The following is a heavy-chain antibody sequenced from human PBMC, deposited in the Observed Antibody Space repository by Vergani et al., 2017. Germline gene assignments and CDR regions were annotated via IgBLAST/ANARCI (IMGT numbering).Heavy chain of an antibody. Sequence: QVQLVQSGAEVKKPGASVKVSCKASGYTFTSYGISWVRQAPGQGLEWMGWISAYNGNTNYAQKLQGRVTMTTDTSTSTAYMELRSLRSDDTAVYYCAREGIVVVVAATPRVYYYGMDVWGQGTTVTVSS. CDR3: AREGIVVVVAATPRVYYYGMDV. CDR2: ISAYNGNT. V-gene: IGHV1-18*01. J-gene: IGHJ6*02. D-gene: IGHD2-15*01. CDR1: GYTFTSYG.